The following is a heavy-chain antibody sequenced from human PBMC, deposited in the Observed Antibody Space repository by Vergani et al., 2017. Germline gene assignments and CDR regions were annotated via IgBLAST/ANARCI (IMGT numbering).Heavy chain of an antibody. J-gene: IGHJ3*01. Sequence: QVQLVQSGAELKKPGASVSVSCKGSSHTFQTYGISWVRQAPGKGLEWMAWIRPYTGHTIYAQKFQDRVTMTADTSTNTAYMELRSLRSDDTAVYFCARVAPSNSEVTPTAFDVWGQGTKVPVSS. D-gene: IGHD1-1*01. CDR1: SHTFQTYG. CDR2: IRPYTGHT. V-gene: IGHV1-18*01. CDR3: ARVAPSNSEVTPTAFDV.